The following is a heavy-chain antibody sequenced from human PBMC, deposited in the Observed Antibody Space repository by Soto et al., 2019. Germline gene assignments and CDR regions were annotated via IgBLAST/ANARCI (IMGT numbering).Heavy chain of an antibody. D-gene: IGHD5-18*01. CDR2: IYYSGST. J-gene: IGHJ4*02. Sequence: SETLSLTCTVSGGSISSGGYYWSWIRQHPGKGLEWIGYIYYSGSTYYNPSLRSRVTISVDTSKNQFSLKLSSVTAADTAVYYCARSARGYSYGYFDYWGQGTLVTSPQ. CDR1: GGSISSGGYY. CDR3: ARSARGYSYGYFDY. V-gene: IGHV4-31*03.